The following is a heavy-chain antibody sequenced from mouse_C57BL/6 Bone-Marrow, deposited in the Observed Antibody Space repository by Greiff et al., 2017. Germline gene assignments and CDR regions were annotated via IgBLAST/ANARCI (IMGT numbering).Heavy chain of an antibody. V-gene: IGHV5-17*01. CDR2: ISSGSGTI. Sequence: EVQLQESGGGLVKPGGSLKLSCAAPGFTFRDYGMHWVRQAPEKGLEWVAYISSGSGTIYYADTVKGRFTISRDNAKNTLFLQMTSLRSEDTAMYYCARPHYGSSRYFEYWGKGTTLTVSS. CDR1: GFTFRDYG. J-gene: IGHJ2*01. CDR3: ARPHYGSSRYFEY. D-gene: IGHD1-1*01.